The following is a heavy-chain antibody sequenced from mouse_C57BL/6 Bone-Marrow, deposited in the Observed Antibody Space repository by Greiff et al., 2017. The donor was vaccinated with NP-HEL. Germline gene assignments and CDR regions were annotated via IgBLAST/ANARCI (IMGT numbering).Heavy chain of an antibody. V-gene: IGHV10-1*01. D-gene: IGHD2-4*01. J-gene: IGHJ1*03. CDR2: IRSKSNNYAT. CDR1: GFSFNTYA. CDR3: VRHGPYDYDVRWYFDV. Sequence: GGGLVQPKGSLKLSCAASGFSFNTYAMNWVRQAPGKGLEWVARIRSKSNNYATYYADSVKDRFTISRDDSESMLYLQMNNLKTEDTAMDYCVRHGPYDYDVRWYFDVWGTGTTVTVSS.